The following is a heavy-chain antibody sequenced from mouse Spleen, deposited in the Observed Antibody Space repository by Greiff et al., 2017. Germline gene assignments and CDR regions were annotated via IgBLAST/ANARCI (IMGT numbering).Heavy chain of an antibody. V-gene: IGHV1S81*02. Sequence: QVQLQQPGAELVKPGASVKLSCKASGYTFTSYWMHWVKQRPGQGLEWIGEINPSNGRTNYNEKFKGKATLTADKSSSTAYMQLSSLTSDDSAVYFCARRGSSDYDGGFAYWGQGTLVTVSA. D-gene: IGHD2-4*01. CDR3: ARRGSSDYDGGFAY. CDR1: GYTFTSYW. CDR2: INPSNGRT. J-gene: IGHJ3*01.